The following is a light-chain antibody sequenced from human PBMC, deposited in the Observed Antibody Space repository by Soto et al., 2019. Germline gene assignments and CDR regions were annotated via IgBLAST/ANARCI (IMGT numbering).Light chain of an antibody. CDR1: QSVNNNY. J-gene: IGKJ1*01. Sequence: EIVLTQSPGTLSLSPGERATLSCRASQSVNNNYLGWYQQKPGQAPRLLIFGASNRATGIPDRFSGSGSGTDFTLTISRLEPEDFAVYYCQQYGSSPRTFGQGTKVEIK. V-gene: IGKV3-20*01. CDR2: GAS. CDR3: QQYGSSPRT.